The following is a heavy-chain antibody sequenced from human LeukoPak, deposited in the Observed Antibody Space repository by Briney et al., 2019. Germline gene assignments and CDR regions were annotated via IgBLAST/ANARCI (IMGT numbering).Heavy chain of an antibody. V-gene: IGHV4-59*12. J-gene: IGHJ6*03. Sequence: SETLSLTCTVSGGSINSYYWSWIRQPPGKGLEWIGYIFYSGSTNYNPSLKSRVTISVDTSKNQFSLKLSSVTAADTAVYYCARWVVAADYYYYMGVWGKGTTVTVSS. CDR3: ARWVVAADYYYYMGV. CDR2: IFYSGST. D-gene: IGHD2-15*01. CDR1: GGSINSYY.